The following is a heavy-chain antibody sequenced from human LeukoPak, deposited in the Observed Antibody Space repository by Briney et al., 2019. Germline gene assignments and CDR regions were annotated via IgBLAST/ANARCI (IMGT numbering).Heavy chain of an antibody. CDR1: GGTFSTYA. CDR2: IIPIFGTA. Sequence: SVKVSCKASGGTFSTYAISWVRQAPGQGLEWMGGIIPIFGTANYAQKFQGRVTITADESTSTAYMELSSLGSDDTAVYYCASPVGDSSSGWYWGQGTLVTVSS. V-gene: IGHV1-69*13. D-gene: IGHD6-19*01. J-gene: IGHJ4*02. CDR3: ASPVGDSSSGWY.